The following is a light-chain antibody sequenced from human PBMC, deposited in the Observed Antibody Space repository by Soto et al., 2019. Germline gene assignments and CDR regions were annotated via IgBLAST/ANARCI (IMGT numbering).Light chain of an antibody. Sequence: QSVLTQPASVSGSPGQSITISCTGTSSDVGGYHYVSWYQQHPGKAPKLMIYEVSNRPSGVSTRFSGSKSGNTASLTISGLQAEDEADYYCSSYTSSNTLVFGGGTKLTVL. V-gene: IGLV2-14*01. J-gene: IGLJ3*02. CDR2: EVS. CDR1: SSDVGGYHY. CDR3: SSYTSSNTLV.